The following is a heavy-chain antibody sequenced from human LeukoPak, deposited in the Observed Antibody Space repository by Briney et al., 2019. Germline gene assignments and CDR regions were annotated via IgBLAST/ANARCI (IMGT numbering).Heavy chain of an antibody. J-gene: IGHJ3*01. CDR3: AKDRYSGDYYGTFDV. CDR2: FRGSGYST. D-gene: IGHD1-26*01. V-gene: IGHV3-23*01. Sequence: GGSLRLSCAASEFSVGSNYMTWVRQAPGKGLEWVSGFRGSGYSTYYADSVKGRFTISRDNSKNTLYLQMNSLRAEDTAVYYCAKDRYSGDYYGTFDVWGQGTMVTVSS. CDR1: EFSVGSNY.